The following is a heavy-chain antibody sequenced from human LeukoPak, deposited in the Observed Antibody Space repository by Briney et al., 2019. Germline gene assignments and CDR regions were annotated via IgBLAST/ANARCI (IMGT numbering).Heavy chain of an antibody. D-gene: IGHD4-23*01. CDR2: INHSGST. CDR1: GGSFSGYY. J-gene: IGHJ5*02. V-gene: IGHV4-34*01. Sequence: SETLSLTCAVYGGSFSGYYWSWIRQPPGKGLEWIGEINHSGSTNYNPSLKSRVTISVDTSKNQFSLKLSSVTAADTAVYYCARGTTVVTRNWFDPWGQGTLVTVSS. CDR3: ARGTTVVTRNWFDP.